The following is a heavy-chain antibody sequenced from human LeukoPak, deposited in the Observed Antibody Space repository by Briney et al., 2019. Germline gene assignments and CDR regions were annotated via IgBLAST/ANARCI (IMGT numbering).Heavy chain of an antibody. CDR2: ISGSGGST. D-gene: IGHD3-16*02. CDR3: AKDLGIDYVWGSYRPDY. J-gene: IGHJ4*02. V-gene: IGHV3-23*01. Sequence: GGSLRLSCAASGFTFSSYAMSWVRQAPGKGLDWVSAISGSGGSTYYADSVKGRFTISRDNSKNTLYLQMNSLRAEDTAVYNCAKDLGIDYVWGSYRPDYWGQGTLVTVSS. CDR1: GFTFSSYA.